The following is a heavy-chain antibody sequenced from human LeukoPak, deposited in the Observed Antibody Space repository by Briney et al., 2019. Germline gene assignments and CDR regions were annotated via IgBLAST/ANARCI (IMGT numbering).Heavy chain of an antibody. J-gene: IGHJ4*02. CDR1: GFTFSSYG. V-gene: IGHV3-33*01. CDR2: IWYDGSNN. D-gene: IGHD1-26*01. Sequence: GGSLRLSCAASGFTFSSYGVHWVRQAPGKGLEWVAVIWYDGSNNYYADSVKGRFTISRDNSKNTQYLQMNSLRAEDTAVYYCARKWELPDYWGQGTLVTVSS. CDR3: ARKWELPDY.